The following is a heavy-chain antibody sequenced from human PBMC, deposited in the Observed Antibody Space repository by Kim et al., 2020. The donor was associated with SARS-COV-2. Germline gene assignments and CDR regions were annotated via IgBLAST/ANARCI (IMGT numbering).Heavy chain of an antibody. CDR2: ISSSGTSI. V-gene: IGHV3-11*01. CDR1: GFSFSDYY. Sequence: VGSLRLSCAASGFSFSDYYMNWVRQAPGKGLEWVGYISSSGTSIKYADSVNGRFTISRDNAKKSLSLQMNSLTAEDTAVYYCVREPAYSAQGSLVTSSS. CDR3: VREPAY. J-gene: IGHJ4*02.